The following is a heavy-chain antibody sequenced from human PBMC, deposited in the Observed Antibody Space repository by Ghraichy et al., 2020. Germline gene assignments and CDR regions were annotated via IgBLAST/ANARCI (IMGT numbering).Heavy chain of an antibody. J-gene: IGHJ5*02. CDR2: IGYEGTYK. CDR1: GFNLSSSG. D-gene: IGHD2-21*02. CDR3: AKVTHVDDNSDWYSLVRRGSRHDNTRFDP. V-gene: IGHV3-30*02. Sequence: GGSLRLSCAASGFNLSSSGMHWVRQAPGKGLECVAFIGYEGTYKYYMDSVKGRFTISRDTSKSTLYLQMNSLRADDTAVYYCAKVTHVDDNSDWYSLVRRGSRHDNTRFDPWGQGTLVTVSS.